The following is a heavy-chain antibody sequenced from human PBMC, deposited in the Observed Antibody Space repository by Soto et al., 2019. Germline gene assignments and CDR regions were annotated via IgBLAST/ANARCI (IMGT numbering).Heavy chain of an antibody. CDR1: GFTFSSYA. Sequence: EVQLLESGGGLVQPGGSLRLSCAASGFTFSSYAMSWVRQAPGKGLEWVSTISSSGDNTYYADSVKGRFTISRDNSKNTLYVQMNSLRAEDTAVYYCAKKWVAVAATPCFQEWGQGTLVTVSS. J-gene: IGHJ1*01. V-gene: IGHV3-23*01. CDR2: ISSSGDNT. CDR3: AKKWVAVAATPCFQE. D-gene: IGHD2-15*01.